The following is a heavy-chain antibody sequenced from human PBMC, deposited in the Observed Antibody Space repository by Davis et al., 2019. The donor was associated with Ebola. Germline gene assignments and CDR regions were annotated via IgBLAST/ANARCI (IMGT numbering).Heavy chain of an antibody. J-gene: IGHJ3*01. CDR3: GKDPNGDYIGAFDF. V-gene: IGHV3-23*01. Sequence: GESLKISCAASGFTFSNYAMVWVRQAPGRGLEWVSAIRGSGGGTNYADSVRGRFTISRDNSRNTLDLQMNSLRAEDTAIYYCGKDPNGDYIGAFDFWGQGTRVTVSS. CDR1: GFTFSNYA. CDR2: IRGSGGGT. D-gene: IGHD4-17*01.